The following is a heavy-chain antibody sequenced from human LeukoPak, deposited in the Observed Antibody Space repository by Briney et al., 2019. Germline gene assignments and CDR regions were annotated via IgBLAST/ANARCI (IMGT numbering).Heavy chain of an antibody. CDR1: GFTFSSYS. CDR2: ISSSSSYI. Sequence: GGSLRLSCAASGFTFSSYSMNWVRQAPGKGLEWVSSISSSSSYIYYADSVKGRFTTSRDNAKNSLYLQMNSLRAEDTAVYYCARDGGIAVAGSFDYWGQGTLVTVSS. D-gene: IGHD6-19*01. J-gene: IGHJ4*02. V-gene: IGHV3-21*01. CDR3: ARDGGIAVAGSFDY.